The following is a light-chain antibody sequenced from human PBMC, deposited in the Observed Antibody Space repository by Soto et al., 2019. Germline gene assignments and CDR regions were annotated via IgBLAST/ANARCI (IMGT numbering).Light chain of an antibody. CDR2: AAS. CDR1: QSIESY. J-gene: IGKJ4*01. V-gene: IGKV1-39*01. CDR3: QQTSSTPT. Sequence: DIQLNQSPSSLSASVGDRVTITCRASQSIESYLNWYQQQPGKAPKLLIYAASSLQTGVSSRFSGSGSGTDFTLTISNLQPEDFATYYCQQTSSTPTFGGGTKVDI.